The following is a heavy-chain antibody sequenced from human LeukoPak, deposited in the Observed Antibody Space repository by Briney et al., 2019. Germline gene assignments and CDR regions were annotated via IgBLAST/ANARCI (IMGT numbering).Heavy chain of an antibody. Sequence: SETLSLTCAVSGGSISSGGYSWSWIRQPPGEGLEWIGYIYHSGSTYYNPSLKSRVTISVDRSKNQFSLKLSSVTAADTAVYYCARDQGDSSGYSWFDPWGQGTLVTVSS. CDR3: ARDQGDSSGYSWFDP. D-gene: IGHD3-22*01. J-gene: IGHJ5*02. CDR1: GGSISSGGYS. V-gene: IGHV4-30-2*01. CDR2: IYHSGST.